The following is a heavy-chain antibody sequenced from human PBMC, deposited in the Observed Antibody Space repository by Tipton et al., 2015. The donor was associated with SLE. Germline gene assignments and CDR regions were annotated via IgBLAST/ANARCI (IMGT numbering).Heavy chain of an antibody. CDR3: ARDRGYSGYDPPGYFDY. V-gene: IGHV3-11*04. J-gene: IGHJ4*02. CDR1: GFTFSDYG. D-gene: IGHD5-12*01. CDR2: ISRGGNSI. Sequence: SLRLSCSGSGFTFSDYGMYWVRQAPGKGLEWVSYISRGGNSIYYADSVKGRFTISRDNAKNSLYLQMNSLRAEDTAVYYCARDRGYSGYDPPGYFDYWGQGTLVTVSS.